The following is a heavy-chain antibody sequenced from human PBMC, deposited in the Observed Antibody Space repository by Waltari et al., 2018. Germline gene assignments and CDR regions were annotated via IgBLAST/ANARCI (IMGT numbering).Heavy chain of an antibody. Sequence: EVQLLESGGGLVQPGGSLRVTCAAYGFTVSSYAIRWVRQAPGKGREWVSVSYSGGSTYYADSVKGRFTISRDNSKNMLYLQMNSLRAEDTAVYYCAKGCRGTSCPIDYWGQGTLVTVSS. CDR1: GFTVSSYA. V-gene: IGHV3-23*03. D-gene: IGHD2-2*01. CDR2: SYSGGST. CDR3: AKGCRGTSCPIDY. J-gene: IGHJ4*02.